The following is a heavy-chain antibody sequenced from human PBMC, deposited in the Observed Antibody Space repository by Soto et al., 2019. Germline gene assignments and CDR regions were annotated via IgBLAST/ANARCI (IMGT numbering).Heavy chain of an antibody. J-gene: IGHJ4*02. CDR3: ARWSYLDY. Sequence: GGSLRLSCAASGFSFGSYALSWVRQAPGRGLEWVSTISGSDGKTFYADSVKGRFSISRDTSQNTLYLQMNSLRADDTAIYYCARWSYLDYWGQGTRVTVTS. CDR1: GFSFGSYA. CDR2: ISGSDGKT. V-gene: IGHV3-23*01. D-gene: IGHD3-3*01.